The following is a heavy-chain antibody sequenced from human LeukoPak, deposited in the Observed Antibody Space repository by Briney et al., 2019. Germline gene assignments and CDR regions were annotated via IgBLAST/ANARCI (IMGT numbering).Heavy chain of an antibody. V-gene: IGHV4-59*01. J-gene: IGHJ1*01. CDR2: ITYSGST. D-gene: IGHD6-19*01. Sequence: SETLSLTCTVSGGSISSYHWSWVRQPPGEGLEWISYITYSGSTNYNPSLRSRVTISVDTSRNQFSLKLSSVTAADTAVYYCARGVTGGWYGDFQHWGQGTLVTVSS. CDR3: ARGVTGGWYGDFQH. CDR1: GGSISSYH.